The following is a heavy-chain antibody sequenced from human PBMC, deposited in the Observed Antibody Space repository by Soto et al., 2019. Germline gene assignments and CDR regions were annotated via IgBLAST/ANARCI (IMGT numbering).Heavy chain of an antibody. Sequence: GGSLRLSCAASGFTFSSYAMHWVHQAPGKGLEWVAVISYDGSNKYYADSVKGRFTISRDNSKNTLYLQMNSLRAEDTAVYYCARVGPIGAFDIWGQGTMVTVSS. V-gene: IGHV3-30*04. D-gene: IGHD3-16*01. CDR3: ARVGPIGAFDI. CDR1: GFTFSSYA. CDR2: ISYDGSNK. J-gene: IGHJ3*02.